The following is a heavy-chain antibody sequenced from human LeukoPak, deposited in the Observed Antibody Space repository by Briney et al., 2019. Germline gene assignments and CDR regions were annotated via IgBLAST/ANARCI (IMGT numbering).Heavy chain of an antibody. D-gene: IGHD2-8*01. CDR1: GGSISSYY. CDR2: IYYSENT. V-gene: IGHV4-59*01. Sequence: SETLSLTCTVSGGSISSYYWSWIRQPPGKGLEWIGYIYYSENTNYNPSLKRRVTISVDTSKNQFSLKLSSVTAADTAMYYCARGMGGNWFDPWGQGTLVTVSS. CDR3: ARGMGGNWFDP. J-gene: IGHJ5*02.